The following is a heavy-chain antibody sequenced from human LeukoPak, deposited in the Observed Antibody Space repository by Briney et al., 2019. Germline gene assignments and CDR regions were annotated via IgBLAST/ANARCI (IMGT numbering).Heavy chain of an antibody. CDR2: ISSSSSYI. V-gene: IGHV3-21*01. CDR3: ASRAPNFRGVLYSFDY. D-gene: IGHD3-10*01. CDR1: GFTFSSYS. J-gene: IGHJ4*02. Sequence: GGSLRLSCAASGFTFSSYSMNWVRQAPGKGLEWAPSISSSSSYIYYADSVKGRFIISRDNAKNSLYLQMNSLRAEDTAVYYCASRAPNFRGVLYSFDYWGQGTLVTVSS.